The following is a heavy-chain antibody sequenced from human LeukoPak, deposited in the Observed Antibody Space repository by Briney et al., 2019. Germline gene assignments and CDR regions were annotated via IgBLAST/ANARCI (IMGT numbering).Heavy chain of an antibody. D-gene: IGHD4-23*01. CDR2: IYYSGST. CDR1: GGSISSYY. J-gene: IGHJ4*02. Sequence: SETLSLTCTVSGGSISSYYWSWIRQPPGKGLEWIGYIYYSGSTNYNPSLKSRVTISADTSKNQFSLKLSSVTAADTAVYYCARFLSHLDYGGNGGFDYWGQGTLVTVSS. V-gene: IGHV4-59*08. CDR3: ARFLSHLDYGGNGGFDY.